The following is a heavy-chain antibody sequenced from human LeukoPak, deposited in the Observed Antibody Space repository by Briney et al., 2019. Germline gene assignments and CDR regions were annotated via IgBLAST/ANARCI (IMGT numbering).Heavy chain of an antibody. D-gene: IGHD3-3*01. CDR1: GGAISSYD. Sequence: SQTLSLTCTVSGGAISSYDWSGIRHPPGKRLECSGHIYYRGSSNYNSSLKTRVTISVDTSKSQFSLKLSSVTAADPAVYYCASRSSIWSGYQDTLYYFDSWGQGTLVTVSS. CDR2: IYYRGSS. V-gene: IGHV4-59*01. CDR3: ASRSSIWSGYQDTLYYFDS. J-gene: IGHJ4*02.